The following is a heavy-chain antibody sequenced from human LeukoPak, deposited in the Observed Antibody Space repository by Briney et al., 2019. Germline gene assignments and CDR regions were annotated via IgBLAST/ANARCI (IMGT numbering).Heavy chain of an antibody. CDR2: ISSSGSTI. Sequence: GGSLRLSCAASGFTFSDYYMSWIRQAPGKGLEWVSYISSSGSTIYYADSVKGRFTISRDNAKNSLYLQMKSLRAEDTAVYYCASAGRYSYGATWVDYWGQGTLVTVSS. CDR1: GFTFSDYY. J-gene: IGHJ4*02. D-gene: IGHD5-18*01. V-gene: IGHV3-11*01. CDR3: ASAGRYSYGATWVDY.